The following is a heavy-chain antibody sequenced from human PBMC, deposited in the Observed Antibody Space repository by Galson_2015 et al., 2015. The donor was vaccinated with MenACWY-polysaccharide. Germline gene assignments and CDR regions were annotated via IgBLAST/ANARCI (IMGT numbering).Heavy chain of an antibody. Sequence: SLRLSCAASGFTFSSYSMNWVRQAPGKGLEWVSYISSGGTIYYADSVKGRFTISRDNAKNSLYLQMNSLRDDDTAVYYCARVLKGLVGASPDYLGQGTLGTVSS. CDR1: GFTFSSYS. CDR2: ISSGGTI. D-gene: IGHD1-26*01. J-gene: IGHJ4*01. CDR3: ARVLKGLVGASPDY. V-gene: IGHV3-48*02.